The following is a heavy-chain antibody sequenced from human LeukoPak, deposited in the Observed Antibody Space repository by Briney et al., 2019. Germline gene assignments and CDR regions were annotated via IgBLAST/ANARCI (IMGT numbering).Heavy chain of an antibody. V-gene: IGHV3-20*04. CDR3: ARNNFGPGATAFDI. CDR2: INGNGGTT. CDR1: GFTFNDYS. D-gene: IGHD3-10*02. Sequence: PGGSLRLSCAASGFTFNDYSMSWVRQAPGKGLEWVSAINGNGGTTNYADSVKGRFTISRDSAKKSLHLQMNSLRAEDTALYYCARNNFGPGATAFDIWGQGTMVTVSS. J-gene: IGHJ3*02.